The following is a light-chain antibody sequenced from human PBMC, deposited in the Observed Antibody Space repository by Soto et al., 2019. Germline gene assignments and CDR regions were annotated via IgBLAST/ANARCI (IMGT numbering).Light chain of an antibody. V-gene: IGKV1-33*01. CDR1: QDISNY. J-gene: IGKJ2*01. Sequence: DIQMTQSPSSLSASVGDRVTITCQASQDISNYLNWYQQKPGKAPKLLIYDASNLETGVPSRFSGSGSGTDFTFTISSLQPEDIATYDCQQYDNLPYTIGQGTKLEIK. CDR2: DAS. CDR3: QQYDNLPYT.